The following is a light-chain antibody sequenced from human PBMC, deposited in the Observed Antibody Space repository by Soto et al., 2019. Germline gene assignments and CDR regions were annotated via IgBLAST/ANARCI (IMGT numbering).Light chain of an antibody. V-gene: IGKV3-20*01. J-gene: IGKJ1*01. CDR3: QQYGSSPAT. CDR2: GAS. CDR1: QSVRSSY. Sequence: EIVLTQSPGTVSLSPGERATLSCRASQSVRSSYLAWYQQKPGQAPRLLIYGASSRATGIPDRFSGSGSGTDFTLTIRRMEPEDFAVYYCQQYGSSPATFGQGTKVDIK.